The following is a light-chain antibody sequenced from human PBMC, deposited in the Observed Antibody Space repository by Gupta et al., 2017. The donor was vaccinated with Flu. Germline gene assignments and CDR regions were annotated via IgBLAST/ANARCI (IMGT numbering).Light chain of an antibody. CDR1: SSDVGAYNY. CDR2: DVS. CDR3: SSYTSGSAIIVV. Sequence: QSALTHPASVSGSPGRSITFSCTEPSSDVGAYNYVSWYQQRPGKGPKLMIYDVSNRPSGVSDRFSCSKSGNTASLTISGLQDEDEADYYCSSYTSGSAIIVVFGGGTKLTVL. V-gene: IGLV2-14*03. J-gene: IGLJ2*01.